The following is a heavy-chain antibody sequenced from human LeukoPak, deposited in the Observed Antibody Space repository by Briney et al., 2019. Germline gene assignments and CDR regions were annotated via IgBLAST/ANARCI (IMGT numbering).Heavy chain of an antibody. CDR2: ISSSSSYI. J-gene: IGHJ4*02. CDR3: ARDHSGSYLDYFDY. V-gene: IGHV3-21*01. D-gene: IGHD1-26*01. Sequence: PGGSLRLSCAASGFTFSSYSMNWVRQPPGKGLEWVSSISSSSSYIYYADSVKGRLTISRDNAKNSLYLQMNSLRAEDTAVYYCARDHSGSYLDYFDYWGQGTLVTVSS. CDR1: GFTFSSYS.